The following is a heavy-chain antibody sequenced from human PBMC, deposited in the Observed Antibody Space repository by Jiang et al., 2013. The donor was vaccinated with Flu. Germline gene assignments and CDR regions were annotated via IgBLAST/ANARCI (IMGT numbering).Heavy chain of an antibody. Sequence: KGLEWVSSISSSSSYIYYADSVKGRFTISRDNAKNSLYLQMNSLRAEDTAVYYCARVGYGFWSGPIFAFDIWGQGTMVTVSS. V-gene: IGHV3-21*01. D-gene: IGHD3-3*01. J-gene: IGHJ3*02. CDR3: ARVGYGFWSGPIFAFDI. CDR2: ISSSSSYI.